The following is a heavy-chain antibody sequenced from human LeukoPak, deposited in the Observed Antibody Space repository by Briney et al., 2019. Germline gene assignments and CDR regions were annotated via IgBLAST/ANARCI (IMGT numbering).Heavy chain of an antibody. J-gene: IGHJ4*02. CDR3: ARRGSSGWGY. D-gene: IGHD6-19*01. CDR2: IYYSGST. V-gene: IGHV4-59*01. CDR1: GGSISSYY. Sequence: SETLSLTCTVSGGSISSYYWSWIRQPPGKGLEWIGYIYYSGSTNYNPSLKSRVTISVDTSKNQFSLKLSSVTAAVTAVYYCARRGSSGWGYWGQGTLVTVSS.